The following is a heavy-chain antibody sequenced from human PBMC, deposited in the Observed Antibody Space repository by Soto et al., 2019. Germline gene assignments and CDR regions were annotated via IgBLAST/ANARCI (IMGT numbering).Heavy chain of an antibody. CDR3: ARDRCGSCPYDYYGMDV. J-gene: IGHJ6*02. D-gene: IGHD1-26*01. CDR2: IIPIFGTA. CDR1: GGTFSSYA. V-gene: IGHV1-69*01. Sequence: QVQLVQSGAEVKKPGSSVKVSCKASGGTFSSYAISWVRQAPGQGLEWMGGIIPIFGTANYAQKFQGRVTITADESTRTAYMELSSLRSEDTAVYYCARDRCGSCPYDYYGMDVWGQGTTVTVSS.